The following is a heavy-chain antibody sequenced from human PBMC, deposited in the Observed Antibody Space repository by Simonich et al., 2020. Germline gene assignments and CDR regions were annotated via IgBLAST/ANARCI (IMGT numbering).Heavy chain of an antibody. CDR2: INHSGST. CDR3: ARHLQLGPFDY. CDR1: GGSFSGYY. J-gene: IGHJ4*02. D-gene: IGHD1-1*01. Sequence: QVQLQQWGAGLLKPSETLSLTCAVYGGSFSGYYWSWIPQPPGKGLEWIGEINHSGSTNYNPSLKSRVTISVDTSKNQFSLKLSSVTAADTAVYYCARHLQLGPFDYWGQGTLVTVSS. V-gene: IGHV4-34*01.